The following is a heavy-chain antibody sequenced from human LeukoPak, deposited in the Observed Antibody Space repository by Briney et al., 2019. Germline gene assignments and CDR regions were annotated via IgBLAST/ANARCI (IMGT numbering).Heavy chain of an antibody. CDR1: GYTFTGYY. CDR3: AREYDGYSYGSNWFDP. J-gene: IGHJ5*02. Sequence: ASVKVSCKASGYTFTGYYMHWMRQAPGQGLEWMGWINPNSGGTNYAQKFQGRVTMTRDTSISTAYMELSRLRSDDTAVYYCAREYDGYSYGSNWFDPWGQGTLVTVSS. V-gene: IGHV1-2*02. CDR2: INPNSGGT. D-gene: IGHD5-18*01.